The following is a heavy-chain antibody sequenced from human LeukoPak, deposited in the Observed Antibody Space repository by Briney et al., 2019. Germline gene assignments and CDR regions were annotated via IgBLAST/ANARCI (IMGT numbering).Heavy chain of an antibody. Sequence: PGGSLRLSCAASGFTVSSNYMSWVRQAPGKGLEWVSVIYSGGSTYYADSVKGRFTISRDNSKNTLYLQMSSLRAEDTAVYYCARGLLWFGELTHMDVWGKGTTVTISS. CDR2: IYSGGST. CDR3: ARGLLWFGELTHMDV. CDR1: GFTVSSNY. V-gene: IGHV3-53*01. D-gene: IGHD3-10*01. J-gene: IGHJ6*03.